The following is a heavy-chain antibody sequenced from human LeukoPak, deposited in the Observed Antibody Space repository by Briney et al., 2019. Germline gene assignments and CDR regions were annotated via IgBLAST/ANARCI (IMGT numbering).Heavy chain of an antibody. V-gene: IGHV3-7*01. Sequence: GGSLRLSCAASGFTFRNYWMGWVRQAPGKGLEWVANTKPDGSAEYYADSVRGRFTTSRDNANNFLYLQMNSLRAEDTAVYYCASEVGLNTNFDYRGQGTLVTVSS. CDR1: GFTFRNYW. CDR2: TKPDGSAE. J-gene: IGHJ4*02. D-gene: IGHD3-16*01. CDR3: ASEVGLNTNFDY.